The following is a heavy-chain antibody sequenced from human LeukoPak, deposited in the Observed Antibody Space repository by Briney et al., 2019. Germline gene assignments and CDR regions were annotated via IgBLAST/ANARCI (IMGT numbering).Heavy chain of an antibody. D-gene: IGHD4/OR15-4a*01. CDR1: GFTFSIYT. J-gene: IGHJ5*02. CDR3: ARDTNYHTS. V-gene: IGHV3-21*01. CDR2: ISSSNSPI. Sequence: GGSLRLSCAASGFTFSIYTMNWVRQAPGKGLEWVSSISSSNSPIYYADSVKGRFTISRDNAKNSLYLQMSSLRAEDTAVYYCARDTNYHTSWGQGTLVNGSS.